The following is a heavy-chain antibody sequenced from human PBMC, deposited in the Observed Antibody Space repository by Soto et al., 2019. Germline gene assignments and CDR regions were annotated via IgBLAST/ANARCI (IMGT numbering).Heavy chain of an antibody. D-gene: IGHD2-15*01. Sequence: QVQLQESGPGLVKPSQTLSLTCTVSGGSISSGDYYWSWIRQPPGKGLEWIGYIYYSGSTYYNPSLKSRVTISVDTSKNQFSLKLSSVTAADTAVYYCARESGEGCSGGSCYWPRFFWFDPWGQGTLVTVSS. J-gene: IGHJ5*02. CDR1: GGSISSGDYY. CDR2: IYYSGST. V-gene: IGHV4-30-4*01. CDR3: ARESGEGCSGGSCYWPRFFWFDP.